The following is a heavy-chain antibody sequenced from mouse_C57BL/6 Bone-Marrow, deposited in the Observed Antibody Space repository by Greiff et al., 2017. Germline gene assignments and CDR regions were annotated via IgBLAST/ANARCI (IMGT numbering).Heavy chain of an antibody. V-gene: IGHV1-9*01. CDR3: ARFYDYVPFAY. J-gene: IGHJ3*01. Sequence: QVQLQQSGAELMKPGASVKLSCKATGYTFTGYWIEWVKQRPGHGLEWIGEILPGSGSTNYNEKFKGKATFTADTSSNTAYMQLSSLTTKDSAIDYCARFYDYVPFAYWGQGTLVTVSA. CDR2: ILPGSGST. CDR1: GYTFTGYW. D-gene: IGHD2-4*01.